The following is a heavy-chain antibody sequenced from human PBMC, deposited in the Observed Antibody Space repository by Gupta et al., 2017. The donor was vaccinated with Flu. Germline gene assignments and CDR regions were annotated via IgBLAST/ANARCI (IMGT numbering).Heavy chain of an antibody. J-gene: IGHJ5*02. D-gene: IGHD5-18*01. V-gene: IGHV3-30*18. CDR1: GFTFNNSG. Sequence: QVQLVESGGGVVQSWRSLRPSCAASGFTFNNSGMHWVRQAPGRGLGWVAIISFDGSNKYYEDSVKGRFTISRDNRKNMLYLQMNSLRAEDTAVYYCAKDRDTAMGGFDPWGQGTLVTVSS. CDR3: AKDRDTAMGGFDP. CDR2: ISFDGSNK.